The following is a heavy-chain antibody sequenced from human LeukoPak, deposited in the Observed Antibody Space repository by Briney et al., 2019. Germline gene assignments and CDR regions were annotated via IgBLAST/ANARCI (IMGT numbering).Heavy chain of an antibody. CDR2: IYYSGST. Sequence: PSETLSLTCTVSGGSISSYYWSWIRQPPGKGLEWIGYIYYSGSTNYNPSLKSRVTISVDTSKNQFSLKLSSVTAADTAVYYCARARWFGELPMAKYYFDYWGQGTLVTVSS. J-gene: IGHJ4*02. V-gene: IGHV4-59*01. CDR1: GGSISSYY. D-gene: IGHD3-10*01. CDR3: ARARWFGELPMAKYYFDY.